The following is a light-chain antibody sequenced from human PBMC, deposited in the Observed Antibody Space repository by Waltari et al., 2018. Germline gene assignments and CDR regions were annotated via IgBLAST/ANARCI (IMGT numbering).Light chain of an antibody. J-gene: IGLJ1*01. CDR3: QSYDSSLSGLYV. V-gene: IGLV1-40*01. Sequence: QSVLTQPPSVSGAPGQRVTISCTGSNSNIGSGYDVQWYQQLPGMAPKLFIYGYNNRPSGVPERFSGSKSGTSASLAITGLQAEDEADYYCQSYDSSLSGLYVFGTGTKVTVL. CDR2: GYN. CDR1: NSNIGSGYD.